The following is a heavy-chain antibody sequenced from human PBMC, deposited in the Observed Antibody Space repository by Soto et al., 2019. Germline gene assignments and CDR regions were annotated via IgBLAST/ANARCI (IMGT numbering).Heavy chain of an antibody. CDR1: GFTFSSYA. J-gene: IGHJ6*02. CDR3: ARAENYYYYGMDV. Sequence: GGSLRLSCADSGFTFSSYAMHWVRQAPGKGLEWVAVISYDGSNKYYADSVKGRFTISRDNSKNTLYLQMNSLRAEDTAVYYCARAENYYYYGMDVWGQGTTVTVSS. V-gene: IGHV3-30-3*01. CDR2: ISYDGSNK.